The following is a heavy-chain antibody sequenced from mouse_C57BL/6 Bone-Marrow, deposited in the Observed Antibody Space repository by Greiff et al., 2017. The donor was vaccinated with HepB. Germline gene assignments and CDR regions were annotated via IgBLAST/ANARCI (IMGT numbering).Heavy chain of an antibody. Sequence: EVQRVESGGDLVKPGGSLKLSCAASGFTFSSYGMSWVRQTPDKRLEWVATISSGGSYTYYPDSVKGRFTISRDNAKNTLYLQMSSLKSEDTAMYYCARHGIPYFDYWGQGTTLTVSS. D-gene: IGHD4-1*01. CDR2: ISSGGSYT. CDR1: GFTFSSYG. J-gene: IGHJ2*01. CDR3: ARHGIPYFDY. V-gene: IGHV5-6*01.